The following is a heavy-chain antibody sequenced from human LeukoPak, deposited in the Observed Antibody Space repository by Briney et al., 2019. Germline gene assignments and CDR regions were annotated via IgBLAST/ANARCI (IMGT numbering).Heavy chain of an antibody. CDR1: GFTVSSNY. J-gene: IGHJ4*02. CDR2: IYSGAST. V-gene: IGHV3-53*01. Sequence: GGSLRLSCAASGFTVSSNYMSWVRQAPGKGLEWVSVIYSGASTYYADSVKGRFTISRDNSENTLYLQMNSLRAEDTAVYYCARGNWNYPFDYWGQGTLVTVSS. D-gene: IGHD1-7*01. CDR3: ARGNWNYPFDY.